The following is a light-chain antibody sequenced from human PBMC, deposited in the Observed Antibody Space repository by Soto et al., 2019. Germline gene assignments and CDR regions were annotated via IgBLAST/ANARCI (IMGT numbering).Light chain of an antibody. CDR1: SSEVGNYIY. CDR2: DVS. J-gene: IGLJ2*01. Sequence: QSALTQPRSVSGSPVQSVTISCTGTSSEVGNYIYVSWYQQHPGKVPKLMIYDVSKRPSGVPDRFSGSKSGNTASLTISELQAEDEADYYCCSYVGSYSLVFGGGTKVTVL. CDR3: CSYVGSYSLV. V-gene: IGLV2-11*01.